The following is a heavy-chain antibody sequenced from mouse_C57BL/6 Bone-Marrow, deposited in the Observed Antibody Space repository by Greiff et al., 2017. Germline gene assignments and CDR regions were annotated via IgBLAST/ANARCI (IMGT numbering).Heavy chain of an antibody. CDR3: SRQVTTVLATKYFDV. Sequence: EVHLVESGGGLVKPGGSLKLSCAASGFTFSSYTMSWVRQTPEKRLQWVAAISGGGGNTYYPDSVKGRFTISRDNDKNILYLQMSSLRSEDKALYYCSRQVTTVLATKYFDVWGTGTTVTVSS. CDR1: GFTFSSYT. D-gene: IGHD1-1*01. CDR2: ISGGGGNT. V-gene: IGHV5-9*01. J-gene: IGHJ1*03.